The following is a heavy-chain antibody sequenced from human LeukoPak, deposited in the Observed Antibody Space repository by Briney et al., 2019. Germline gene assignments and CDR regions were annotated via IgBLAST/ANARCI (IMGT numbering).Heavy chain of an antibody. CDR2: IYSGGST. V-gene: IGHV3-53*01. D-gene: IGHD1-26*01. CDR3: AKDPSPAVGATTMIDY. Sequence: GGSLRLSCAASGFTVSSIYMSWVRQAPGKGLEWVSVIYSGGSTYYAGSVKGRFTISRDNSKNTLYLQMNSLRAEDTAVYYCAKDPSPAVGATTMIDYWGQGTLVTVSS. CDR1: GFTVSSIY. J-gene: IGHJ4*02.